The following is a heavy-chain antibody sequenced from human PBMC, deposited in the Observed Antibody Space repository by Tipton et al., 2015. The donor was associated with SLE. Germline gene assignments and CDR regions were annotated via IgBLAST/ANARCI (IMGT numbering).Heavy chain of an antibody. CDR3: ARGRDNGSGSPQGY. V-gene: IGHV4-39*07. Sequence: TLSLTCTVSGGSISSSSYYWGWIRPPPGKGLEWIGEINHSGSTNYNPSLKSRVTISVDTSKNQFSLKLSSVTAADTSVYYCARGRDNGSGSPQGYWGQGTLVTVSS. D-gene: IGHD3-10*01. CDR1: GGSISSSSYY. CDR2: INHSGST. J-gene: IGHJ4*02.